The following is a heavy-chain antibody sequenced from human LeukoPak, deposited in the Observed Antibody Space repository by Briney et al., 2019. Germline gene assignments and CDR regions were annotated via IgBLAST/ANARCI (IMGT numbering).Heavy chain of an antibody. V-gene: IGHV3-23*01. D-gene: IGHD2-8*01. Sequence: PGGSLRLSCAASRFTFSSYAMSWVRQAPGKGLECVSAISGSGRNTYYADFVKGRFTISRDNSKNTLYLQMNSLRAEDTAVYYCAKGGTARVWLEVHWGQGTLVTVSS. CDR2: ISGSGRNT. J-gene: IGHJ4*02. CDR1: RFTFSSYA. CDR3: AKGGTARVWLEVH.